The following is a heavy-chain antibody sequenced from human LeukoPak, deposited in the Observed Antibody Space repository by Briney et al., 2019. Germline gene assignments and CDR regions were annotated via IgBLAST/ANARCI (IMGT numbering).Heavy chain of an antibody. CDR1: GYTFTSYY. V-gene: IGHV1-46*01. D-gene: IGHD3-10*01. CDR2: INPSGGST. J-gene: IGHJ5*02. Sequence: ASVKVSCKASGYTFTSYYMHWVRQAPGQGLEWMGIINPSGGSTSYAQKFQGRVTMTRDTSTSTAYMELRSLRSDDTAVYYCARDASPITMIRGSRFDPWGQGTLVTVSS. CDR3: ARDASPITMIRGSRFDP.